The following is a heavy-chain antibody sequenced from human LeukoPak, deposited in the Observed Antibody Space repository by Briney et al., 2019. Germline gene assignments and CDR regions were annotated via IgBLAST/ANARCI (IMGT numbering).Heavy chain of an antibody. J-gene: IGHJ4*02. D-gene: IGHD3-3*01. CDR2: MNPNSGNT. Sequence: ASVKVSCKASGYTFTSYDINWVRQATGQGLEWMGWMNPNSGNTGYAQKFQGRVTMTRNTSISTAYMELRSPRSEDTAVYYCARGQRPSITIFGVVTRKYYFDYWGQGTLVTVSS. CDR1: GYTFTSYD. V-gene: IGHV1-8*01. CDR3: ARGQRPSITIFGVVTRKYYFDY.